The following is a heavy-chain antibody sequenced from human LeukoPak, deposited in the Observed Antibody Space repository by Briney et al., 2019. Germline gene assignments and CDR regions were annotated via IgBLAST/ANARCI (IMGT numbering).Heavy chain of an antibody. CDR3: ARHGSYYDILTGYYGPQPFDY. Sequence: KPSETLSLTCAVYGGSFSGYYWSWIRQPPGKGLEWIGEINHSGSTNYNPSLKSRVTISVDTSKNQFSLKLSSVTAADTAVYYCARHGSYYDILTGYYGPQPFDYWGQGTLVTVSS. D-gene: IGHD3-9*01. V-gene: IGHV4-34*01. CDR2: INHSGST. CDR1: GGSFSGYY. J-gene: IGHJ4*02.